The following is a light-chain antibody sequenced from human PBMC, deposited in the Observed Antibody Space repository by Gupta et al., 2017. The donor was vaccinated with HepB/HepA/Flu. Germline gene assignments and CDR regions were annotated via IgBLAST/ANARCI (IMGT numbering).Light chain of an antibody. Sequence: DIQMTESPSSGTASMGDRVTITCRASRFMNSWLGWYQQKPGSAPKLLIYTASNLESGVPSRFSGSRSGTDFTLTISSLQPEDFATYYCQQGATFPITFGGGTKVDIK. CDR1: RFMNSW. J-gene: IGKJ4*01. CDR2: TAS. V-gene: IGKV1-12*01. CDR3: QQGATFPIT.